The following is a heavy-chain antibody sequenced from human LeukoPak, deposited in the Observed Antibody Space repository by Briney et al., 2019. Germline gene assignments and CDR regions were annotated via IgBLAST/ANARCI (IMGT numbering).Heavy chain of an antibody. CDR1: GYTFTNQD. Sequence: WASVKVSCKASGYTFTNQDINWVRQAPGQGLEWMGWINPTSGNTTSAQKLQGRLTMTRDTSITTAYRELSRLRSEDTAVYYCAGGRYGNAWYVDMGGQGTLVTVSS. J-gene: IGHJ4*02. V-gene: IGHV1-8*01. CDR2: INPTSGNT. CDR3: AGGRYGNAWYVDM. D-gene: IGHD4-23*01.